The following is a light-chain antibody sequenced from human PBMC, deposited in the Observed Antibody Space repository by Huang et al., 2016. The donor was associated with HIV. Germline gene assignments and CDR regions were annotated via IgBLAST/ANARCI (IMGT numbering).Light chain of an antibody. CDR2: GAS. Sequence: EIVLTQSPGTLSLSPGERATLSCRASPSGSSNYLAWYQQKRGQAPRLLIYGASTRATGIPDRVSGSGSGTDFTLTISRLEPEDFAVYYCQQYGSPPETFGQGTKVEIK. J-gene: IGKJ1*01. CDR3: QQYGSPPET. CDR1: PSGSSNY. V-gene: IGKV3-20*01.